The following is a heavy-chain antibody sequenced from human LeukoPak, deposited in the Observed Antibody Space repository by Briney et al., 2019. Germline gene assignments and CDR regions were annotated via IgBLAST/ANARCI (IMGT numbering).Heavy chain of an antibody. CDR3: ATGGAYRDAFDI. D-gene: IGHD3-10*01. J-gene: IGHJ3*02. V-gene: IGHV1-69*04. Sequence: SVKVSCKASGGTFSSYAISWVRQAPGQGREWMGRIIPILGIANYAQKFQGRVTITADKSTSTAYMELSSLRSEDTAVYYCATGGAYRDAFDIWGQGTMVTVSS. CDR1: GGTFSSYA. CDR2: IIPILGIA.